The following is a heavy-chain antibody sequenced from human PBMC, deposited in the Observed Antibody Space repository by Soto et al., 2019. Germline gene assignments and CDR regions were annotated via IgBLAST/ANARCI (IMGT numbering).Heavy chain of an antibody. V-gene: IGHV3-48*02. Sequence: GGSLRLSCAGSGFTLSSYTMNWVRQAPGKGLEWISYISTSGTTMHYADSVRGRFTISRDNARNSVYLQMNSLRDEDTAIYYCTREGFWGQGIQVTVSS. J-gene: IGHJ4*02. CDR3: TREGF. CDR1: GFTLSSYT. CDR2: ISTSGTTM.